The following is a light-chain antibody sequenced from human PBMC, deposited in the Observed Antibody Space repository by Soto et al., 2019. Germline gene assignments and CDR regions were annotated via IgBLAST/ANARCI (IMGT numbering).Light chain of an antibody. V-gene: IGKV1-9*01. CDR3: QQLNAYPYT. CDR1: QGISIY. J-gene: IGKJ2*01. CDR2: AAS. Sequence: IQLTQSPSSLSASVGDRVTITCRASQGISIYFAWYQQKPGKAPKVLIYAASTLQNGVPPRFSGSGSGTDFTITISSRQPEDVSTYYCQQLNAYPYTFGQGTQLEIK.